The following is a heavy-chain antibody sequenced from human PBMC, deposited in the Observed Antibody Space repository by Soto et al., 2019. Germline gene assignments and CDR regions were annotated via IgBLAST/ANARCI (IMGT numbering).Heavy chain of an antibody. D-gene: IGHD3-10*02. V-gene: IGHV1-18*04. Sequence: QVHLVQSGAVVENPGASVKVSCKASGYTFTNFGINWVRQAPGQALEWMGWITPYNGNANYPQKHQDRLTITTDTSTNTAYLELRSLRSDDTAVYFCARARMFSGAHHDYCGQGTRVTVSS. CDR2: ITPYNGNA. CDR1: GYTFTNFG. J-gene: IGHJ4*02. CDR3: ARARMFSGAHHDY.